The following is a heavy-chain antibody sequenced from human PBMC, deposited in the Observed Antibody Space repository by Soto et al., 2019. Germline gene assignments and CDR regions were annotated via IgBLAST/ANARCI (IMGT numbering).Heavy chain of an antibody. J-gene: IGHJ6*02. CDR3: ARETLSYGSALDV. D-gene: IGHD3-16*01. CDR1: VFRFDDYN. Sequence: PVGSLRLSCASSVFRFDDYNIHCVRDSPGKGLEWVSLITWNGGNSYYADSVKGRFTISRDGTTESVSLQMTSLKREDTGLYFCARETLSYGSALDVWGQGTTDTVSS. V-gene: IGHV3-43*01. CDR2: ITWNGGNS.